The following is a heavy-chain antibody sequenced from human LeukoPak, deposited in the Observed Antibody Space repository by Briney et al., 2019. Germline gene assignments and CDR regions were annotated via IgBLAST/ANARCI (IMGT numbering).Heavy chain of an antibody. V-gene: IGHV3-48*01. CDR2: ISSSSSTI. Sequence: GGSLRLSCTASGFTFSIYSMNWVRDSPGKALEGVSYISSSSSTIYYADSEKGLFTISRQHPKHTLYLQKNTLRAEHRCLLYFGGDWCYYGGWEVYWGQGALVTV. D-gene: IGHD2-21*01. J-gene: IGHJ4*02. CDR3: GGDWCYYGGWEVY. CDR1: GFTFSIYS.